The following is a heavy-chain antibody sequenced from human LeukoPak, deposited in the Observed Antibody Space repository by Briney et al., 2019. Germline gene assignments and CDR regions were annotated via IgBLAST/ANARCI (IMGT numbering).Heavy chain of an antibody. CDR1: VGSISRYY. D-gene: IGHD1-26*01. Sequence: SETLSLTCTVSVGSISRYYWSCIRQPPGKGLEWIGYIYYSGGTNYNPSLKSRVTISVDASENQFSLKLSSVTAAETAVYYCARTRYSGRYGDYFDYWGQGTLVTVSS. CDR2: IYYSGGT. V-gene: IGHV4-59*08. CDR3: ARTRYSGRYGDYFDY. J-gene: IGHJ4*02.